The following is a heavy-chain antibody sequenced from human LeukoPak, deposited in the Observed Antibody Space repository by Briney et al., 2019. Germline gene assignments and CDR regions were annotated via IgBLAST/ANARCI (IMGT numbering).Heavy chain of an antibody. CDR2: INHSGST. CDR1: GGSFSGYY. J-gene: IGHJ5*02. D-gene: IGHD4-23*01. CDR3: ARRGTTVVTSGPYNWFDP. V-gene: IGHV4-34*01. Sequence: SETLSLTCAVYGGSFSGYYWSWLRQPPGKGLEWIGEINHSGSTNYNPSLKSRVTISVDTSKNQFSLKLSSVTAADTAVYYCARRGTTVVTSGPYNWFDPWGQGTLVTVSS.